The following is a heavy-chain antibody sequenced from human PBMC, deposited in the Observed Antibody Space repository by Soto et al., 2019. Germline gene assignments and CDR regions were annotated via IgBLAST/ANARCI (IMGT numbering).Heavy chain of an antibody. CDR3: ARDGCSGSNCSNWFDP. J-gene: IGHJ5*02. Sequence: GGSLRLSCAASGFTFSSYSMNWVRQAPGKGLEWVSYISSSSTTKYYADSVKGRFTISRDNAKNSLYLQMNSLRAEDTAVYYCARDGCSGSNCSNWFDPWGQGT. CDR1: GFTFSSYS. CDR2: ISSSSTTK. V-gene: IGHV3-48*01. D-gene: IGHD2-15*01.